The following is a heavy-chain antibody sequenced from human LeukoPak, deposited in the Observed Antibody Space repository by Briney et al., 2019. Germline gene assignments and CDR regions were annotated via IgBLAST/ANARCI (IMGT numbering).Heavy chain of an antibody. D-gene: IGHD5-18*01. CDR3: ARVSWIQGPYGMDV. V-gene: IGHV3-30-3*01. CDR1: GFTFSSYA. CDR2: ISYDGSNK. Sequence: GRSLRLSCAASGFTFSSYAMQWVRQAPGKGLEWVAVISYDGSNKYYADSVKGRFTISRDNSKNTLYLQMNSLRAEDTAVYYCARVSWIQGPYGMDVWGQGTTVTVSS. J-gene: IGHJ6*02.